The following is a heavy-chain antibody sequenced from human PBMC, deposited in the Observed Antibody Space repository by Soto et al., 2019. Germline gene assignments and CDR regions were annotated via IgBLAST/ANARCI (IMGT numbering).Heavy chain of an antibody. CDR1: GYTFTRYG. CDR3: VRDASSGYRGWWDP. V-gene: IGHV1-18*01. J-gene: IGHJ5*02. Sequence: QVQLVQSGTEVKKPGASVMVSCKTSGYTFTRYGISWVRQAPGQGLEWRGLISPYNGDTIYARKFQGRVIVTADTATSTVYMELRILRSDDTAVYYCVRDASSGYRGWWDPWGQGTLVTVSS. D-gene: IGHD5-18*01. CDR2: ISPYNGDT.